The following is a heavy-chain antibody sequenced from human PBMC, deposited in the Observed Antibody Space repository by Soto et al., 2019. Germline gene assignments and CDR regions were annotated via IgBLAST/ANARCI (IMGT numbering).Heavy chain of an antibody. CDR1: NGSFKGYY. CDR3: ARSAVDEGYYYGMDV. D-gene: IGHD5-12*01. V-gene: IGHV4-34*01. CDR2: INHSGST. Sequence: PSETPSISCAFCNGSFKGYYWTLIRQPPGKGLEWIGEINHSGSTNYNPSLKSRVTISVDTSKNQFSLKLSSVTAADTAVYYCARSAVDEGYYYGMDVWGQGPTVTVSS. J-gene: IGHJ6*01.